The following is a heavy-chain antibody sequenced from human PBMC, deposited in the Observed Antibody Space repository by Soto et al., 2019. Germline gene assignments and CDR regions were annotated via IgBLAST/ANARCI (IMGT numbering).Heavy chain of an antibody. J-gene: IGHJ3*01. CDR3: VREGRGSFDF. Sequence: PGGSLRLSCAASGFIFTNYAMNWVRQAPGKGLEWVSVIGGRGNSAYYADSVQGRFTISRDNSKNTLSLQMSSLTADDTAIYYCVREGRGSFDFWGRGTTVTVS. CDR1: GFIFTNYA. CDR2: IGGRGNSA. D-gene: IGHD5-12*01. V-gene: IGHV3-23*01.